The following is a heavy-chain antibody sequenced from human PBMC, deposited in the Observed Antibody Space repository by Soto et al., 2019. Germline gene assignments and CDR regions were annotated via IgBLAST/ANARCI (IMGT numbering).Heavy chain of an antibody. CDR3: ASFEVSLSPRDTIRGNWFDP. Sequence: QVQLVQSGAEVKKPGSSVKVSCKASGGTFSSYAISWVRQAPGQGLEWMGGLIPIFGTANYAQKFQGRVTITADESTSTAYMELSSLRSEDTVVYYCASFEVSLSPRDTIRGNWFDPWGQGTLVTVSS. D-gene: IGHD3-3*01. CDR2: LIPIFGTA. J-gene: IGHJ5*02. V-gene: IGHV1-69*01. CDR1: GGTFSSYA.